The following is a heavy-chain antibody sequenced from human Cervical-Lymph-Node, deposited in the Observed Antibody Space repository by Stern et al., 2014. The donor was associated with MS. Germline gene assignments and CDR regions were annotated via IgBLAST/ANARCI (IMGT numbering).Heavy chain of an antibody. V-gene: IGHV3-9*01. D-gene: IGHD3-16*02. CDR2: ISWNGGGR. J-gene: IGHJ3*02. Sequence: EVQLLESGGGLVQPGRSLRLSCVASGFTFDDYAMHWVRQAPGKGLEGVSGISWNGGGRNPADSVKDRVTISRDNAKNSLYLQMSSLRPEDTAFYYCAKTLGRSYHDPFDMWGQGTMVIVSS. CDR3: AKTLGRSYHDPFDM. CDR1: GFTFDDYA.